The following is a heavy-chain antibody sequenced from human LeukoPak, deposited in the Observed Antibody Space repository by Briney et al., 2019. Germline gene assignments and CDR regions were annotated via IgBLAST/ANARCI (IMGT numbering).Heavy chain of an antibody. CDR1: GFTHYYFA. V-gene: IGHV3-23*01. D-gene: IGHD2-21*01. CDR2: ISGSGGST. CDR3: ARDIAWRLDA. J-gene: IGHJ5*02. Sequence: GGPLRHSCAASGFTHYYFALPCVRAATGEGLGWGSNISGSGGSTYYAASVKGRLTISRDNSNNTLYLEMSRLSAEDTAMYYCARDIAWRLDAWGQGALVPGSS.